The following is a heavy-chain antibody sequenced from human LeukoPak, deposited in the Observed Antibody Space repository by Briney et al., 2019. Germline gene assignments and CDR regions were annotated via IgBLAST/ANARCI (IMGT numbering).Heavy chain of an antibody. CDR3: ARVTGYMIEGYFDY. CDR1: GGSISSYY. J-gene: IGHJ4*02. V-gene: IGHV4-59*01. D-gene: IGHD3-22*01. CDR2: NYYSWST. Sequence: SETLSLTCTVSGGSISSYYWSWIRQPPGKGLEWIGYNYYSWSTNYNSSLRSRVTISIDTSKNQFSLKLRSVTAADTAVYYCARVTGYMIEGYFDYWGQGTLVTVCS.